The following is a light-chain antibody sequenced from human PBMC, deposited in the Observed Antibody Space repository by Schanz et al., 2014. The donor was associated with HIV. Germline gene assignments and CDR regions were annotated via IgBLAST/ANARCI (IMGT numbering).Light chain of an antibody. V-gene: IGLV1-40*01. J-gene: IGLJ1*01. CDR2: GNN. CDR1: SSNIGAGYD. CDR3: GSYAGINNYV. Sequence: QSVLTQPPSVSGAPGQRITISCTGSSSNIGAGYDVHWYQQLPGTAPKLLIYGNNNRPSGIPDRFSGSKSDTSASLAITGLQSEDEADYYCGSYAGINNYVFGTGTKLTVL.